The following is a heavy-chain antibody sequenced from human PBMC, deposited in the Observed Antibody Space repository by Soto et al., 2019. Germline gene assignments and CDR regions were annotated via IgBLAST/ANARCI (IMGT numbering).Heavy chain of an antibody. V-gene: IGHV4-59*11. CDR3: ARILNGFYHFDY. Sequence: SETLSLTCSVSGGSISGQYWSWMRQSPGSALEWIAYIYNSVTTNYHPSLKSRVTISRDTSTNQISLNLTSVTAADTAVYYCARILNGFYHFDYWGPGILVTVSS. J-gene: IGHJ4*02. CDR1: GGSISGQY. D-gene: IGHD2-8*01. CDR2: IYNSVTT.